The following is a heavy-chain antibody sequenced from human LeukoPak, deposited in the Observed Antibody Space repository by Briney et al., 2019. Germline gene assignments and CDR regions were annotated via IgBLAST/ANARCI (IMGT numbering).Heavy chain of an antibody. Sequence: GGSLRLSCAASGFTVGSSCAMSWVRQAPGKGLEWVSAISGSGANTYFADSVKGRFTISRDNAKNSLYLQMNSLRAEDTALYYCARDRDSHHACNVWGQGTKVTVSS. CDR2: ISGSGANT. J-gene: IGHJ3*01. D-gene: IGHD5-24*01. V-gene: IGHV3-23*01. CDR1: GFTVGSSCA. CDR3: ARDRDSHHACNV.